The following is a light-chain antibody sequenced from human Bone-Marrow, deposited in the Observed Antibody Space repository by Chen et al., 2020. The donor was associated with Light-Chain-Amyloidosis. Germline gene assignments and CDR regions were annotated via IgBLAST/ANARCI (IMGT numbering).Light chain of an antibody. CDR1: DLPTKY. J-gene: IGLJ2*01. V-gene: IGLV3-25*03. CDR3: QSADSSGTYEVI. Sequence: SYELTQPPSGSVSPGPTARITCSGDDLPTKYAYWYQQKPGQAPVLVIHRDTERPSGISERFSGSSSGTTATLTTSGVQAEDEADYHCQSADSSGTYEVIFGGGTKLTVL. CDR2: RDT.